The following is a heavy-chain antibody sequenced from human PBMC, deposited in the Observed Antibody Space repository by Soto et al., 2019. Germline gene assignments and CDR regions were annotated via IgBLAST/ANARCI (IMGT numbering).Heavy chain of an antibody. Sequence: QVQLVESGGGVVQPGRSLRLSCAASGFTFSNYGMHWVRQAPGKGLEWVAVILNDGSNRYHADSVKDRFTISRDNSKNMLYLQTNSLRAEDTAVYYWARDDEYSGNGMDVWGQGTTVTVS. CDR1: GFTFSNYG. CDR2: ILNDGSNR. V-gene: IGHV3-33*01. CDR3: ARDDEYSGNGMDV. J-gene: IGHJ6*02. D-gene: IGHD3-10*01.